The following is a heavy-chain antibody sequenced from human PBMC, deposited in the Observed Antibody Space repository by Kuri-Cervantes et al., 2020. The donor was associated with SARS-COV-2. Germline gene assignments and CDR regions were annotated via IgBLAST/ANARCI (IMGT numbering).Heavy chain of an antibody. V-gene: IGHV1-18*01. CDR2: ISAYNGNT. CDR3: AGGPNERKYYFDY. J-gene: IGHJ4*02. CDR1: GYTFTSYG. D-gene: IGHD1-1*01. Sequence: ASVKVSCKASGYTFTSYGISWVRQAPGQGLEWMGWISAYNGNTNYAQKLQGRVTMTTDTSTSTAYKELRSLRSDDTAVYYCAGGPNERKYYFDYWGQGTLVTVSS.